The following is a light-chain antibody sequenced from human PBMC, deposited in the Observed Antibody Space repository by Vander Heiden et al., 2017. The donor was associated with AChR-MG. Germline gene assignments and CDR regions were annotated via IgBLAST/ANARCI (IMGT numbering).Light chain of an antibody. CDR1: QSISTN. CDR2: GAL. CDR3: QQYDNWSPYT. Sequence: EILMTQSPATLSVSPGERAVLSCRASQSISTNLAWYQQKPGQTPRLLIYGALNRATGIPDRFSGRGSGTDFTLTISSLQPEDFAVYYCQQYDNWSPYTFGQGTNLEIK. V-gene: IGKV3-15*01. J-gene: IGKJ2*01.